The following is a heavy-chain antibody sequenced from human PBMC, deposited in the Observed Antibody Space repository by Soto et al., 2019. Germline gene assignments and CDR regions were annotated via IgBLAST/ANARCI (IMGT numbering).Heavy chain of an antibody. V-gene: IGHV1-69*12. D-gene: IGHD5-12*01. CDR2: IIPIFGTA. CDR1: GGTFSSYA. J-gene: IGHJ4*02. CDR3: ARAGGYNWSPYFDY. Sequence: QVQLVQSGAEVKKPGSSVKVSCKASGGTFSSYAISWVRQAPGQGLEWMGGIIPIFGTANYAQKFQGRVTXXAXEXXSTAYMELSSLRSEDTAVYYCARAGGYNWSPYFDYWGQGTLVTVSS.